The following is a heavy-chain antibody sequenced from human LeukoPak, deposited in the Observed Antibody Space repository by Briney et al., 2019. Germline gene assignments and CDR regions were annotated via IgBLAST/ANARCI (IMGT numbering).Heavy chain of an antibody. V-gene: IGHV3-30*18. CDR2: ISYDGSNK. CDR3: AKDPSKQQLVRGWFDP. J-gene: IGHJ5*02. CDR1: GLTFSSYG. Sequence: PGRSLRLSCAASGLTFSSYGMHWVRQAPGKGLEWVAVISYDGSNKYYADSVKGRFTISRDNSKNTLYLQMNSLRAEDTAVYYCAKDPSKQQLVRGWFDPWGQGTLVTVSS. D-gene: IGHD6-13*01.